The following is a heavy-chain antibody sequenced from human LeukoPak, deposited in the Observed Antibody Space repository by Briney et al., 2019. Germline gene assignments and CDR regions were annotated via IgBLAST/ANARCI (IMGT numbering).Heavy chain of an antibody. Sequence: GGSLRLSCAAPGFTVSSNYMSWVRQAPGKGLEWVTVIYSGGNTYYADSVKGRFTISRDNSKNTLYLQMNSLRAEDTAVYYCARGRQQLVPGYFDYWGQGTLVTVSS. J-gene: IGHJ4*02. CDR1: GFTVSSNY. CDR2: IYSGGNT. CDR3: ARGRQQLVPGYFDY. V-gene: IGHV3-53*01. D-gene: IGHD6-13*01.